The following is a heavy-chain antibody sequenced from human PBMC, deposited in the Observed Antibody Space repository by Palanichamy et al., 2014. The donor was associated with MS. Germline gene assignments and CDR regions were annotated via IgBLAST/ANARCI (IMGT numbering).Heavy chain of an antibody. CDR1: GYTFTGHY. D-gene: IGHD2/OR15-2a*01. CDR3: ARVMGNSSIYYYFDY. V-gene: IGHV1-2*02. J-gene: IGHJ4*02. Sequence: QVQLVQSGAEVKKPGASVKVSCKTSGYTFTGHYIHWVRQAPGQGPEWMGWISPNTGNTNYAGKFQGRVTMTRDTSISTAYMELSTLRSDDTVLYYCARVMGNSSIYYYFDYWGQGTLVTVSS. CDR2: ISPNTGNT.